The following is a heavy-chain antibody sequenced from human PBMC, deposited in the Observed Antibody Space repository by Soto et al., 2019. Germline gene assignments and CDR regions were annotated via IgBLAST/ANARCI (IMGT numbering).Heavy chain of an antibody. D-gene: IGHD3-9*01. CDR3: ARGLVLGWLIRSRVALDY. J-gene: IGHJ4*02. V-gene: IGHV4-31*03. Sequence: SETLSLTCTVSGGSISSGGYYWSWTRQHPGKGLEWIGYIYYSGSTYYNPSLKSRVTISVDTSKNQFSLKLSSVTAADTAVYYCARGLVLGWLIRSRVALDYWGQGTLVTSPQ. CDR2: IYYSGST. CDR1: GGSISSGGYY.